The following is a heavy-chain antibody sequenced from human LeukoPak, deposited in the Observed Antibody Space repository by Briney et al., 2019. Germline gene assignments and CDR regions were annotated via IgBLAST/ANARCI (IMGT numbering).Heavy chain of an antibody. J-gene: IGHJ6*03. CDR1: GFTFSSYE. CDR2: ISSSGSTI. V-gene: IGHV3-48*03. CDR3: ARENWNRPYYYMVV. Sequence: GGSLRLSCAASGFTFSSYEMNWVRQAPGKGLEWVSYISSSGSTIYYADSVKGRFTISRDNAKNSLYLQMNSLRAEDTAVYYCARENWNRPYYYMVVWGKGTTVTVPS. D-gene: IGHD1-1*01.